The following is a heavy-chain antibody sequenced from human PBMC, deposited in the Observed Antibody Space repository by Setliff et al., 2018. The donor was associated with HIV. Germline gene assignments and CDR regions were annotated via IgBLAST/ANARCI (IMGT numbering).Heavy chain of an antibody. CDR2: IYYSGST. Sequence: SETLSLTCTVSGGSISSSSYYWGWIRQPPGKGLEWIGSIYYSGSTYYNPSLKSRVTIFVDTSKNQFSLRPSSVTAADTAVYYCARSNELIAARYFDYWGQGTLVTVSS. CDR1: GGSISSSSYY. D-gene: IGHD6-6*01. J-gene: IGHJ4*02. V-gene: IGHV4-39*01. CDR3: ARSNELIAARYFDY.